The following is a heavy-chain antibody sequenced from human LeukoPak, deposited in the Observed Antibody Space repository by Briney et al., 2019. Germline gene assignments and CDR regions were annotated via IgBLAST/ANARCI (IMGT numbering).Heavy chain of an antibody. CDR1: GFTFSTFA. CDR3: ARDGDQLGLGDS. D-gene: IGHD3-16*01. Sequence: GGSLRLSCAASGFTFSTFAMIWVRQPPGKGLEWVSSIFPSGGEIHYADSVRGRFTISRDNSKSTLSLQMNSLRAEDTALYYCARDGDQLGLGDSWGQGTLVTVSS. CDR2: IFPSGGEI. J-gene: IGHJ4*02. V-gene: IGHV3-23*01.